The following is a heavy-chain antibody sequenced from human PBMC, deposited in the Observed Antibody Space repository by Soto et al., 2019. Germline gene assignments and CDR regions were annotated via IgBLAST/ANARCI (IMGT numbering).Heavy chain of an antibody. J-gene: IGHJ4*02. V-gene: IGHV1-69*13. Sequence: ASVKVSCKDSGGTFSSYSISWVRQAPGQGLEWMGGIIPIFGTANYAQKFQGRVTITADESTSTAYMELSSLRSEDTAVYYCAIEYSSSPPYYPIGYWGQGTLVTVSS. CDR3: AIEYSSSPPYYPIGY. CDR2: IIPIFGTA. CDR1: GGTFSSYS. D-gene: IGHD6-6*01.